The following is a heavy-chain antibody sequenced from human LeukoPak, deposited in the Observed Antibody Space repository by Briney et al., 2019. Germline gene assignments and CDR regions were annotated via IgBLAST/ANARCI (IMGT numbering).Heavy chain of an antibody. Sequence: PSGTLSLTCTGSGGSISSYYWSWIRQPPGKGLEWIGYIYYSGSTNYNPSLKSRVTISVDTSKHQFSLKQSSVTAADTAVYYCARGLSGYSGYDFGFDYWGQGTPVTVSS. CDR3: ARGLSGYSGYDFGFDY. D-gene: IGHD5-12*01. CDR1: GGSISSYY. V-gene: IGHV4-59*01. CDR2: IYYSGST. J-gene: IGHJ4*02.